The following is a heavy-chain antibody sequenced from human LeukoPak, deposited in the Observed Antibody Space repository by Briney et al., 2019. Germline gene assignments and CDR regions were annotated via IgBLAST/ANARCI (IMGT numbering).Heavy chain of an antibody. V-gene: IGHV3-7*01. CDR3: ARDFRYHDSSGYYSFAY. CDR1: GFTFGKYW. J-gene: IGHJ4*02. CDR2: IKLDGSEK. D-gene: IGHD3-22*01. Sequence: GGSLRLSCVASGFTFGKYWMSWVRQAPGKGLEWVANIKLDGSEKNYVDSVKGRFTISRDNTKNSLYLQMNSLRDEDTAVYYCARDFRYHDSSGYYSFAYWGQGTLVTVSS.